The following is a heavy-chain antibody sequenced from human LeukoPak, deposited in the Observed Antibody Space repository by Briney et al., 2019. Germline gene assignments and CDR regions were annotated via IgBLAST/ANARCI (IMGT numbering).Heavy chain of an antibody. J-gene: IGHJ4*02. CDR3: SRGRDRSKAGDH. CDR2: IHPHGIF. Sequence: SETLSLTCAVSGGSCDDYYCSWLRQPPGKGLEWIGEIHPHGIFYYNSSLMSRVTISIDTSKSQFSLRLTSVTAADTAIYYCSRGRDRSKAGDHWGQGSLVTVSS. V-gene: IGHV4-34*01. D-gene: IGHD5-24*01. CDR1: GGSCDDYY.